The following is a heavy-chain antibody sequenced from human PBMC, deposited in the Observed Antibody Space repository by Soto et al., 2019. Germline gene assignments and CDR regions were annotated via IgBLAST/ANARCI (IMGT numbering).Heavy chain of an antibody. V-gene: IGHV3-23*01. CDR1: GFKFSNYA. CDR2: ISATGGGT. D-gene: IGHD3-16*01. Sequence: GGSLRLSCAASGFKFSNYAMSWVRQAPGKGPEWVSLISATGGGTYYADSVKGRFTISRDNSHNTLYLQVHSLTAEDTAVYYCAKDRRAGGNSAFYFDFWGQGAQVTVSS. J-gene: IGHJ4*02. CDR3: AKDRRAGGNSAFYFDF.